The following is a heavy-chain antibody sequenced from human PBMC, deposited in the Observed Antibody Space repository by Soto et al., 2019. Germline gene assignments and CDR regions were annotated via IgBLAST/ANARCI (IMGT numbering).Heavy chain of an antibody. CDR1: GYTFSSYS. J-gene: IGHJ4*02. CDR2: INTGDGNT. V-gene: IGHV1-3*04. Sequence: QVQLVQSGAEVKKPGASVKLSCKASGYTFSSYSMHWVRQAPGQRLEWLGWINTGDGNTIYPQKFQGRVTVTRDKSASTVYMELSSLNSEDTAVYYCARDRGGNDYWGQGTQVAVSS. CDR3: ARDRGGNDY.